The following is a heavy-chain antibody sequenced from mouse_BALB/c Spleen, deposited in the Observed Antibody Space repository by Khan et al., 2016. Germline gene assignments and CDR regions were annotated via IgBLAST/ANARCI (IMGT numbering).Heavy chain of an antibody. Sequence: QIQLVQSGPELKKSGETVKISCKASGYTFTDYSIHWVKQAPGKGFKWMGWINTETGEATYADDFKGRFAFSLETSASTAHFQIDNLKNEDTATYFCVRRDNIGPFAFWGQGTLVTVSA. CDR3: VRRDNIGPFAF. CDR2: INTETGEA. J-gene: IGHJ3*01. V-gene: IGHV9-2-1*01. CDR1: GYTFTDYS.